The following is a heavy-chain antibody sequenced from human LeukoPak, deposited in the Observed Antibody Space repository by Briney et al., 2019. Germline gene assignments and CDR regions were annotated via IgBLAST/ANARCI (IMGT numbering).Heavy chain of an antibody. J-gene: IGHJ4*02. D-gene: IGHD2-2*01. CDR2: ISGSGGST. CDR3: AKANTDIVVVPAAWSDY. V-gene: IGHV3-23*01. Sequence: PGGSLRLSCAASGFTFSSFGMNWVRQAPGKGLEWVSGISGSGGSTYYADSVKGRFTISRDNSKYTLYLQMNSLRAEDTAVYYCAKANTDIVVVPAAWSDYWGQGTLVTVSS. CDR1: GFTFSSFG.